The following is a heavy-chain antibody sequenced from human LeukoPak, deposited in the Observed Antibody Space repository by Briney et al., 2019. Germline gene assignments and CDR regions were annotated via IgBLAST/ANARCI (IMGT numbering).Heavy chain of an antibody. CDR1: GYTFTSYG. J-gene: IGHJ6*02. CDR2: ISAYNGNT. CDR3: ARLLDYDFWSGYYQAYYYYGMDV. V-gene: IGHV1-18*01. D-gene: IGHD3-3*01. Sequence: GASVKVSCKASGYTFTSYGISWVRQAPGQGLEWMGWISAYNGNTNYAQKLQGRVTMTTDTSTSTAYMELRSLRSDDTAVYCCARLLDYDFWSGYYQAYYYYGMDVWGQGTTVTVSS.